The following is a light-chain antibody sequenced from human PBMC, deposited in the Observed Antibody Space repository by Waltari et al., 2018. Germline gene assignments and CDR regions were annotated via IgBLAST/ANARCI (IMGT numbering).Light chain of an antibody. CDR1: QSISNW. V-gene: IGKV1-5*03. Sequence: DIQMTQSPSSLSASVGDRVTIPCRASQSISNWLAWYQQKPGKAPILLIYKASILKSGVPSRFSGSGSGTQFTLTISSLQPGDFATYYCQQYNTYSSFGQGTKLEIK. J-gene: IGKJ2*01. CDR2: KAS. CDR3: QQYNTYSS.